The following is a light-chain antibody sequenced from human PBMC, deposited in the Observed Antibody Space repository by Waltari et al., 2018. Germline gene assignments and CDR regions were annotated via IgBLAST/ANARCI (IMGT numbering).Light chain of an antibody. CDR2: HAS. Sequence: LSCRASQSLSIYLAWYQQKPGRAPRLLIYHASSRATGVPDRFSGSGSGTDFSLTISRLEPEDFAVYYCQHYVSLPVTFGQGTKVEIK. CDR3: QHYVSLPVT. J-gene: IGKJ1*01. V-gene: IGKV3-20*01. CDR1: QSLSIY.